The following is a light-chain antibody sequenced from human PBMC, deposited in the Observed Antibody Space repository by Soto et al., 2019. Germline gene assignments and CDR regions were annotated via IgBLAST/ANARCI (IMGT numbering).Light chain of an antibody. CDR1: STDIRSYNL. V-gene: IGLV2-23*02. CDR3: CSFAGRTNAYV. Sequence: QSVMTQPTSVSGTPGQSITISCTGTSTDIRSYNLGSWYKQHPGKAPKLMIYAVTKRPTGVFNRFSGSKSANTASLTISGLQAEDEADYYCCSFAGRTNAYVFGTGTKVTV. J-gene: IGLJ1*01. CDR2: AVT.